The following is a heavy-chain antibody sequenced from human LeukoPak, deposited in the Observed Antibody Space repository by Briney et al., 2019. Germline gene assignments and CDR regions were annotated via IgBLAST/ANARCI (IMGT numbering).Heavy chain of an antibody. CDR3: ARDRDYYYYMDV. CDR1: GFTFSNYG. Sequence: AGGSLRLSCAASGFTFSNYGMNWVRQAPGKGLVWVSRINSDGSSTSYADSVKGRFTISRDNAKNTLYLQMNSLRAEDTAVYYCARDRDYYYYMDVWGKGTTVTISS. V-gene: IGHV3-74*01. CDR2: INSDGSST. J-gene: IGHJ6*03.